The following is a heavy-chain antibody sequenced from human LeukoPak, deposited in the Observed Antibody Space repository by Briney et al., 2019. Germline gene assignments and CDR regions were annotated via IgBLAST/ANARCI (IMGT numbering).Heavy chain of an antibody. Sequence: SETLSLTCAVYGGSFSGYYWSWIRQPPGKGLEWIGKINHSGSTNYNPSLKSRVTISVDTSKNQFSLKLSSVTAADTAVYYCVRHNEVPAALDYWGQGTLVTVSP. J-gene: IGHJ4*02. CDR2: INHSGST. CDR3: VRHNEVPAALDY. CDR1: GGSFSGYY. V-gene: IGHV4-34*01. D-gene: IGHD2-2*01.